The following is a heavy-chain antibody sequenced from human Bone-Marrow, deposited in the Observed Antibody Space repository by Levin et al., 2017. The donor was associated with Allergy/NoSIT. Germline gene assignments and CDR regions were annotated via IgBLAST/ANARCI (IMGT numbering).Heavy chain of an antibody. CDR2: ISTHNWKP. V-gene: IGHV7-4-1*02. CDR3: AREGEEDFGESVP. Sequence: ASVKVSCKASGYTFTNYALSWVRQAPGKGLEGVGWISTHNWKPTYAQGFTGRYVFSVDTSVSKAYLQISRLKDKDTAVYYCAREGEEDFGESVPWGQGTVVTVSS. CDR1: GYTFTNYA. D-gene: IGHD4-17*01. J-gene: IGHJ5*02.